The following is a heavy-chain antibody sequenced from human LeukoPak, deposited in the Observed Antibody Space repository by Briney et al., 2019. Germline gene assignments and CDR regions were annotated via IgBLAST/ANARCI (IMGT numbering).Heavy chain of an antibody. CDR2: INYHGTDT. D-gene: IGHD5-18*01. V-gene: IGHV3-74*01. CDR3: AREGLGYSFGY. J-gene: IGHJ4*02. Sequence: GGSLRLSCAASGFSFSSYWIHWVRQAPGKGLVWVSRINYHGTDTIYADSVKGRFNISRDNAKNTVYLQRNALRAEDTAVYYCAREGLGYSFGYWGQGTLVTVSS. CDR1: GFSFSSYW.